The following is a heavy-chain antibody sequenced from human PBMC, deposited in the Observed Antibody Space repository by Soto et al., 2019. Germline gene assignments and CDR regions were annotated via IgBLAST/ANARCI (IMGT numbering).Heavy chain of an antibody. J-gene: IGHJ5*02. CDR3: ARVDDWNDRPNWFDP. D-gene: IGHD1-1*01. CDR1: GFTISSSKA. CDR2: FSGNGIDT. Sequence: PGGSLRLSCAGSGFTISSSKAMTWVRQAPGKGLEWVSSFSGNGIDTIYADSVKGRFTISRDNSKNTLYLQMNSLRAEDTAVYYCARVDDWNDRPNWFDPWGQGTLVTVSS. V-gene: IGHV3-23*01.